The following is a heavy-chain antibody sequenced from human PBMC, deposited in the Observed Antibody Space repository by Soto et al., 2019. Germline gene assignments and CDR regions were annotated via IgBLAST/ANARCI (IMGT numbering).Heavy chain of an antibody. J-gene: IGHJ4*02. CDR1: GGSISSGGYS. CDR2: IYHSGST. D-gene: IGHD3-3*01. CDR3: ARAALVPSDFWSGIFDY. Sequence: TLSLTCAVSGGSISSGGYSWSWIRQPPGKGLEWIGYIYHSGSTYYNPSLKSRVTISVDRSKNQFSLKLSSVTAADTAVYYCARAALVPSDFWSGIFDYWGQGTLVTVSS. V-gene: IGHV4-30-2*01.